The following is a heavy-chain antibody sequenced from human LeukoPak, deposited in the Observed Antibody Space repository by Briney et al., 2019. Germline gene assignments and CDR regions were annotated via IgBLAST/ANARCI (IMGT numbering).Heavy chain of an antibody. V-gene: IGHV4-38-2*02. Sequence: PSETLSLTCTVSGYSISSGYYWGWIRQPPGKGLEWIGSIYHSGSTYYNPSLKSRVTISVDTSKNQFSLKLSSVTAADTAVYYCARERTSHGGLDYWGQGTLVTVSS. CDR2: IYHSGST. CDR3: ARERTSHGGLDY. D-gene: IGHD2-2*01. CDR1: GYSISSGYY. J-gene: IGHJ4*02.